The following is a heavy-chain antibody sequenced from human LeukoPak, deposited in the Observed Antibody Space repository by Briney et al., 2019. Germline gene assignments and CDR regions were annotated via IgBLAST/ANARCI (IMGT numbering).Heavy chain of an antibody. Sequence: GGSLRLSCAASGFTFSSYAMSWVRQAPGKGLEWVSTISNSGGTTYYADSVKGRFTISRDDYENTLYLQMNSLRAKNTAVYYCSKATGYLLWGQGTLVTVSS. CDR2: ISNSGGTT. V-gene: IGHV3-23*01. CDR1: GFTFSSYA. J-gene: IGHJ4*02. CDR3: SKATGYLL. D-gene: IGHD1-14*01.